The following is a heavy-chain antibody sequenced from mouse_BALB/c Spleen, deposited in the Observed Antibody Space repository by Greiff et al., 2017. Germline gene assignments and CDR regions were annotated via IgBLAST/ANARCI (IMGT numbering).Heavy chain of an antibody. CDR1: GYTFTSYW. J-gene: IGHJ2*01. D-gene: IGHD1-1*01. CDR2: IYPGDGDT. Sequence: VQLVESGAELARPGASVKLSCKASGYTFTSYWMQWVKQRPGQGLEWIGAIYPGDGDTRYTQKFKGKATLTADKSSSTAYMQLSSLASEDSAVYYCARGSSPDYWGQGTTLTVSS. CDR3: ARGSSPDY. V-gene: IGHV1-87*01.